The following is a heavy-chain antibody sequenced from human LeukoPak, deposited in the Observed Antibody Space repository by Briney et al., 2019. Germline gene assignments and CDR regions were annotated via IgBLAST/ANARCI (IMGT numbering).Heavy chain of an antibody. CDR2: ISYDGSNK. Sequence: GGSLRLSCAASGFTFSSYGMHWVRQAPGKGLEWVAVISYDGSNKYYADSVKGRFTISRDSSKNTLYLQMNSLRAEDTAVYYCAKDLEYIVVVPAAIGSDYWGQGTLVTVSS. J-gene: IGHJ4*02. CDR1: GFTFSSYG. D-gene: IGHD2-2*02. V-gene: IGHV3-30*18. CDR3: AKDLEYIVVVPAAIGSDY.